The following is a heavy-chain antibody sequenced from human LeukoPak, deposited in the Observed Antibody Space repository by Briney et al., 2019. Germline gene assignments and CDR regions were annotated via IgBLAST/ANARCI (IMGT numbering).Heavy chain of an antibody. Sequence: PSETLSLTCTVSGGSISSYYWNWIRQPPGKGLEWIGEINHSGSTNYNPSLKSRVTISVDTSKNQFSLKLSSVTAADTAVYYCARAGDIVVVPAALYVWGQGTMVTVSS. CDR3: ARAGDIVVVPAALYV. V-gene: IGHV4-34*01. D-gene: IGHD2-2*01. J-gene: IGHJ3*01. CDR1: GGSISSYY. CDR2: INHSGST.